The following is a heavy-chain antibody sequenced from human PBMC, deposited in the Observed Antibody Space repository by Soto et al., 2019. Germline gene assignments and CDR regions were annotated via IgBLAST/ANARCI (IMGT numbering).Heavy chain of an antibody. CDR1: GYSFTSYW. Sequence: GASLKISCKGSGYSFTSYWISWVRQMPGKGLEWMGRIDPSDSYTNYSPSFQGHVTISADKSISTAYLQWSSLKASDTAMYYCARHRGNYYDSSGYKNKYYFDYWGQGTLVTVSS. CDR2: IDPSDSYT. V-gene: IGHV5-10-1*01. J-gene: IGHJ4*02. D-gene: IGHD3-22*01. CDR3: ARHRGNYYDSSGYKNKYYFDY.